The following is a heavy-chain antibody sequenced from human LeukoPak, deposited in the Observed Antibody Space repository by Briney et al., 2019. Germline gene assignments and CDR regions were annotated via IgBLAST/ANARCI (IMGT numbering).Heavy chain of an antibody. D-gene: IGHD3-22*01. CDR2: IRNKANGGTT. J-gene: IGHJ3*02. Sequence: GRSLRPSCTTSGFTLSDSGVGCVRPAPGKGMEWSGFIRNKANGGTTEYAASVKGRFTISRDDSKTIAHLQMSSLKTEDTAVYYCSRFYSSGWASGAFDIWGQGTMVTVSS. V-gene: IGHV3-49*04. CDR3: SRFYSSGWASGAFDI. CDR1: GFTLSDSG.